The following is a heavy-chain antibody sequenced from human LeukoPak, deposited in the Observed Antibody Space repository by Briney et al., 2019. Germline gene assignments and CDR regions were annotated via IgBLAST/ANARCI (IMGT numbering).Heavy chain of an antibody. CDR1: GGTFSSYA. CDR2: IIPIFGTA. V-gene: IGHV1-69*13. J-gene: IGHJ5*02. Sequence: SVKVSCKASGGTFSSYAISWVRQAPGQGLEWMGGIIPIFGTANYAQKFQGRVTITADESTSTAYTELSSLRSEDTAVYYCAREFRLGYCSGGSCYSGNWFDPWGQGTLVTVSS. D-gene: IGHD2-15*01. CDR3: AREFRLGYCSGGSCYSGNWFDP.